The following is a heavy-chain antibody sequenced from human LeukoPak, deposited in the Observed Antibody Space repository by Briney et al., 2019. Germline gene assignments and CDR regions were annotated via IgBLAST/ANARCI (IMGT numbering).Heavy chain of an antibody. D-gene: IGHD4-11*01. CDR3: ARDPTTVSPPG. J-gene: IGHJ4*02. CDR1: GFTLSSYS. CDR2: ISRRGADT. V-gene: IGHV3-21*01. Sequence: GGSLRLSCAASGFTLSSYSINWVRHAPGRGREWVSHISRRGADTYYAESVRGGFTLSTDTAKKSLYMQMNDMRAEDSAVYYCARDPTTVSPPGWGQGTLVTVSS.